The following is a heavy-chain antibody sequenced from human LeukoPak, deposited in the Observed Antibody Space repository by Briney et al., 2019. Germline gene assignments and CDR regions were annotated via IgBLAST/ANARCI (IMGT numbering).Heavy chain of an antibody. CDR2: IKSKTDGGTT. CDR3: TTEALYDSSGYRSVDY. J-gene: IGHJ4*02. D-gene: IGHD3-22*01. Sequence: PGGSLRLSCAASGFTFSNAWMSWVCQAPGKGLEWVGRIKSKTDGGTTDYAAPVKGRFTISRDDSKNTLYLQMNSLKTEDTAVYYCTTEALYDSSGYRSVDYWGQGTLVTVSS. CDR1: GFTFSNAW. V-gene: IGHV3-15*01.